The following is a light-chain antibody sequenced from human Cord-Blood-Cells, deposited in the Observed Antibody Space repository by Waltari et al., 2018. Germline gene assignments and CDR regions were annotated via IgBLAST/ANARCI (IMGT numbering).Light chain of an antibody. CDR3: QQYNNWPRT. CDR1: QSVSSN. CDR2: VAS. V-gene: IGKV3-15*01. J-gene: IGKJ1*01. Sequence: EIVMTQSRAPLSVSPGERANLSCRASQSVSSNLAWYQQKTGQAPRLLIYVASTRATGIPARFSGSGSGTEFTLTISSLQSEDFAVYYCQQYNNWPRTFGQGTKVEIK.